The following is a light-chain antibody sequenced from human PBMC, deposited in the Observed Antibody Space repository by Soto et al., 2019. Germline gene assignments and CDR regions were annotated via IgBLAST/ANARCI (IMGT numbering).Light chain of an antibody. CDR3: QQRSNWPST. Sequence: EIVLTQSPATLSLSPGNRATLSSRASQSVSAYLAWYQQKPGQAPRLLIYDASNRATGIPARFSGSGSGTDFTLTITSLEPEDFAVYYCQQRSNWPSTFGGGTKVEI. CDR2: DAS. CDR1: QSVSAY. J-gene: IGKJ4*01. V-gene: IGKV3-11*01.